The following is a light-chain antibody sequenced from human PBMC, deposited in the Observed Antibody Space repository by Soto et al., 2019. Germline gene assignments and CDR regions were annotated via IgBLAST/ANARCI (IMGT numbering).Light chain of an antibody. J-gene: IGKJ1*01. V-gene: IGKV3-11*01. CDR1: QSVRNY. CDR2: DAS. CDR3: QQRGNWPPTWT. Sequence: EIVLTQSPATLSLSPGERATLSCRASQSVRNYLAWYQQKPGQAPRLVIFDASNRATGIPARFSGSGSGTDFTLINSSLEPEDFGVYYCQQRGNWPPTWTFGQGTKVDIK.